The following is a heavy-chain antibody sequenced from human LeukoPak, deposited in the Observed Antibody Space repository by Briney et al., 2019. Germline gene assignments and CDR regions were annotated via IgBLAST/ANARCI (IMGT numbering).Heavy chain of an antibody. CDR2: MNPNSGNT. CDR3: ARGRSTYYYDSSGSDAFDI. CDR1: GYTFTSYS. Sequence: GSVRLSCTASGYTFTSYSINWVRQATGQGLEWMGCMNPNSGNTGYAQKFQGRFTITRNTSISTAYMELSSLRSEDTAVYYCARGRSTYYYDSSGSDAFDIWGQGTMVTVSS. J-gene: IGHJ3*02. V-gene: IGHV1-8*03. D-gene: IGHD3-22*01.